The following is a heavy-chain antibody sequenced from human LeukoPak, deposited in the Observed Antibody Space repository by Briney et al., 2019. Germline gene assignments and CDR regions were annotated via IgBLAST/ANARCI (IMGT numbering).Heavy chain of an antibody. V-gene: IGHV3-21*01. CDR2: ISSSSSYI. CDR1: GFTFSSYS. J-gene: IGHJ4*02. D-gene: IGHD3-3*01. CDR3: ARVKYYDFWSGYYKH. Sequence: GGSLRLSCAASGFTFSSYSMNWVRQAPGKGLEWVSSISSSSSYIYYADSVKGRFTISRDNAKNSLYLQMNSLRAEDTAVYYCARVKYYDFWSGYYKHWGQGTLVTVSS.